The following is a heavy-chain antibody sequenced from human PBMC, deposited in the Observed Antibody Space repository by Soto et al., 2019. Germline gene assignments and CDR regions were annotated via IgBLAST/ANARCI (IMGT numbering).Heavy chain of an antibody. D-gene: IGHD6-13*01. CDR2: ISSSSSTI. CDR3: ARDPGYSSSWYPHYFDY. V-gene: IGHV3-48*02. CDR1: GFTFSSYS. J-gene: IGHJ4*02. Sequence: GGSLRLSCAASGFTFSSYSMNWVRQAPGKGLEWVSYISSSSSTIYYADSVKGRFTISRDNAKNSLYLQMNSLRDEDTAVYYCARDPGYSSSWYPHYFDYWGQGTLVTVSS.